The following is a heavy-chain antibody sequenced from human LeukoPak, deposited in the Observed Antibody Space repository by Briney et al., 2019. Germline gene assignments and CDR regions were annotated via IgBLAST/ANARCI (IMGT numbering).Heavy chain of an antibody. J-gene: IGHJ5*02. CDR3: VYCSGGSCYSNGPWFDP. D-gene: IGHD2-15*01. CDR2: ISDSGGT. V-gene: IGHV3-23*01. CDR1: GFTFSTYA. Sequence: GGSLRLSCAASGFTFSTYAMSWVRQAPGKGLEWVSVISDSGGTYYADSVKGRFTISRDNAKNTLYLQMSSLRADDTALYYCVYCSGGSCYSNGPWFDPWGQGTLVTVSS.